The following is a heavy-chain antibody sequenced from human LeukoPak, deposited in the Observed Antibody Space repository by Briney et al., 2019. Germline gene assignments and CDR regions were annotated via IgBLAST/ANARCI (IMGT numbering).Heavy chain of an antibody. D-gene: IGHD3-16*01. J-gene: IGHJ4*02. CDR3: ARDRSYGPYNFED. Sequence: ASVTVSRKTSGYTFTNYGISWVRQAPGQGLEWMGWISAYNGATNYARKFQGRVDRTIDTSTSKAYVELGSLRSDDTAVYYCARDRSYGPYNFEDWGQGTLVTVSS. V-gene: IGHV1-18*01. CDR1: GYTFTNYG. CDR2: ISAYNGAT.